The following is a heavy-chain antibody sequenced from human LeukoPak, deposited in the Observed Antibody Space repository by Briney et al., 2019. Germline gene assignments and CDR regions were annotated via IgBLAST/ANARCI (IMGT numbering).Heavy chain of an antibody. CDR2: IKTRTDAGAT. Sequence: GGSLRLSCAASGFTFSDAWMSWVRQAPGKGLEWVGRIKTRTDAGATDYAAPVKGRFTISRDDSKNTLYLQMNSLGTEDTAVYYCTTGARRYFRPYFDYWGQGALVTVSA. CDR3: TTGARRYFRPYFDY. V-gene: IGHV3-15*01. D-gene: IGHD2/OR15-2a*01. J-gene: IGHJ4*02. CDR1: GFTFSDAW.